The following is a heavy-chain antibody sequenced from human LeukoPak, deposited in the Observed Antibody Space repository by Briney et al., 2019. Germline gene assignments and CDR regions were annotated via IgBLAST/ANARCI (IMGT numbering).Heavy chain of an antibody. D-gene: IGHD5-18*01. J-gene: IGHJ4*02. V-gene: IGHV4-34*01. CDR2: INHSGST. CDR1: GGSFSGYY. CDR3: ATTDTAMVTVY. Sequence: SETLSLTCAVCGGSFSGYYWSWIRQPPGKGLEWIGEINHSGSTNYNPSLKSRVTISVDTSKNQFSLKLSSVTAADTAVYYCATTDTAMVTVYWGQGTLVTVSS.